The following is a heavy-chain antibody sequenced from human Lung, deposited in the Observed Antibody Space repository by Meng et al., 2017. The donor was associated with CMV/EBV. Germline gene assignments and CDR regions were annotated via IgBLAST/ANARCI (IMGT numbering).Heavy chain of an antibody. V-gene: IGHV6-1*01. CDR3: ARGINGGCGD. CDR1: GDMVSSNSAA. J-gene: IGHJ4*02. D-gene: IGHD4-23*01. CDR2: TYYRSKWYH. Sequence: QVQLHQQVPGRVKPAQTLYLTLAIPGDMVSSNSAAWHWIRQSPSRGLEWLGRTYYRSKWYHEYAVSVKSRITISPDTPKNQFSLQLNSMTPEDTAVYYCARGINGGCGDWGQGTLVTVSS.